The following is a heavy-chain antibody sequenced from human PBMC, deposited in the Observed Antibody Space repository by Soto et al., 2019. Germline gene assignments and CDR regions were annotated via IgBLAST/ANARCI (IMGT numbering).Heavy chain of an antibody. V-gene: IGHV4-61*01. CDR2: IYYSGST. J-gene: IGHJ4*02. CDR1: GGSVSSGSYY. CDR3: ARVRIVVGYYFDY. Sequence: PSETLSLTCTVSGGSVSSGSYYWSWIRQPPGKGLEWIGYIYYSGSTNYNPSLKSRVTISVDTSKNQFSLKLSSVTAADTAVYYCARVRIVVGYYFDYWGQGTLVTVSS. D-gene: IGHD3-22*01.